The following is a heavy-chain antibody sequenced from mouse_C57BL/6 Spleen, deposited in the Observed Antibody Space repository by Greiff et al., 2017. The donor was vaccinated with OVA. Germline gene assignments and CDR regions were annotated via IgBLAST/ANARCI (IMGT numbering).Heavy chain of an antibody. J-gene: IGHJ4*01. CDR2: ISDGGSYT. CDR3: AREGVPYYDYDDGYAMDY. Sequence: DVMLVESGGGLVKPGGSLTLSCAASGFTFSSYAMSWVRQTPEKRLEWVATISDGGSYTYYPDNVQGRFTISSDNAKNNRYLQMSHLKSEDTAMYYCAREGVPYYDYDDGYAMDYWGQGTSVTVSS. CDR1: GFTFSSYA. D-gene: IGHD2-4*01. V-gene: IGHV5-4*01.